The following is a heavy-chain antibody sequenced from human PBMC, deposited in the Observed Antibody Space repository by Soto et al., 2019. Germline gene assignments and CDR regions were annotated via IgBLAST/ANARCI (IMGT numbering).Heavy chain of an antibody. J-gene: IGHJ4*02. Sequence: QVQLVQSGAEVKRPGSSVKVSCKASGGTFNNYALSWVRQAPGQGLEWMGVIIPIFNSANYAQKFQGRVTITADDSTSTAYMELRSMRPDDTAVYYCAREVTVASYSFDFWGQATLVTVSS. D-gene: IGHD5-12*01. CDR3: AREVTVASYSFDF. V-gene: IGHV1-69*01. CDR2: IIPIFNSA. CDR1: GGTFNNYA.